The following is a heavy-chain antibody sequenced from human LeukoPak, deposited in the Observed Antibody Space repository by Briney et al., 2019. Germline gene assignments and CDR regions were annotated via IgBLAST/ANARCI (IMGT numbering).Heavy chain of an antibody. J-gene: IGHJ4*02. D-gene: IGHD3-10*01. CDR1: GDSVSSNSAA. CDR3: ARGFGNPHGSYYFDY. CDR2: TFYRSTWYN. Sequence: SQTLLLTCAISGDSVSSNSAAWNWIRQSPSRGLEWLGRTFYRSTWYNEYAVSVKSRITISGDTSKNQFSLQLTSVTPEDTAVYYCARGFGNPHGSYYFDYWGQGTLVPVSS. V-gene: IGHV6-1*01.